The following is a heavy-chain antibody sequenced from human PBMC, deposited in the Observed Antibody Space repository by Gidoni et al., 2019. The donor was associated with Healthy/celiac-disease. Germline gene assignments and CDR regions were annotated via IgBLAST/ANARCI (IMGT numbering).Heavy chain of an antibody. CDR3: VKNRMYYDFWSGLPRTIDAFDI. CDR2: ISSNGGST. J-gene: IGHJ3*02. V-gene: IGHV3-64D*09. CDR1: GFTFRSDA. D-gene: IGHD3-3*01. Sequence: EVQLVESGGGLVQPGGSLRLYCSASGFTFRSDAMHWVRQAPGKVLEYVSAISSNGGSTYYADSVKGRFTISRDNSKNTLYLQMSSLRAEDTAVYYCVKNRMYYDFWSGLPRTIDAFDIWGQGTMVTVSS.